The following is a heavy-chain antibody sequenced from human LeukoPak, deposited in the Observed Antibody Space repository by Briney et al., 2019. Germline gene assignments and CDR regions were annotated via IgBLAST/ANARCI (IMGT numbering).Heavy chain of an antibody. Sequence: GGSLRLSCTGSGLTLSSNSMSWVRQAPGKGLEWIAFIYNDNNHYSNSVKGRFTSSSDNSKNTLSLQMNSLRVEDTALYYWTKDLRYYYADNHSEMDEHDYWGQGTLVTVSS. D-gene: IGHD4-23*01. J-gene: IGHJ4*02. CDR2: IYNDNN. CDR1: GLTLSSNS. CDR3: TKDLRYYYADNHSEMDEHDY. V-gene: IGHV3-66*03.